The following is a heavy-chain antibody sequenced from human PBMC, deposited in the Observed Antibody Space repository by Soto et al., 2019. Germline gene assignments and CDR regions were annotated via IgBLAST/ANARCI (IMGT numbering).Heavy chain of an antibody. CDR3: XXXXXXXXXXXXXX. J-gene: IGHJ4*02. CDR2: ISGSGGST. V-gene: IGHV3-23*01. Sequence: EVQLLESGGGLVQPGGSLRLSCAASGFTFSSYAMSWVRQAPGKGLEWVSAISGSGGSTYYADSVKGRFTISRDNSKNXLXXXXXXXXXXXXXXXXXXXXXXXXXXXXXXXXGQGTLVTVSS. CDR1: GFTFSSYA.